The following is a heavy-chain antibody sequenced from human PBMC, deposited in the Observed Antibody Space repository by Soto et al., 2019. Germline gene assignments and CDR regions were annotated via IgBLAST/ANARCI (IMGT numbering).Heavy chain of an antibody. CDR2: ISSNGGST. CDR1: GFTFSSYA. D-gene: IGHD3-22*01. CDR3: VKGYHDSLYFDY. J-gene: IGHJ4*02. V-gene: IGHV3-64D*06. Sequence: GGSLRLSCSASGFTFSSYAMHWVRQAPGKGLDYVSAISSNGGSTYYADSVKGRFTISRDNSKNTLYLQMSSLRAEDTAVYYCVKGYHDSLYFDYWGQGTLVTVSS.